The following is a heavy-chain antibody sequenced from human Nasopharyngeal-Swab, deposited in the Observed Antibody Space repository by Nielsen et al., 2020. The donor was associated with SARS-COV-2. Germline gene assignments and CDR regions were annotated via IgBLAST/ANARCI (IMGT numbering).Heavy chain of an antibody. J-gene: IGHJ4*02. CDR2: IAHDASNE. CDR3: ARDAPAHYGAFY. CDR1: GFTFSSFG. V-gene: IGHV3-30*03. D-gene: IGHD4-17*01. Sequence: GESLKISCAASGFTFSSFGMPWVRQAPGKGLEWVAFIAHDASNEYYGDSVKGRFSISSDSSKNTLYLQMDSLRGEDTAVYYCARDAPAHYGAFYWGQGTRVTVSS.